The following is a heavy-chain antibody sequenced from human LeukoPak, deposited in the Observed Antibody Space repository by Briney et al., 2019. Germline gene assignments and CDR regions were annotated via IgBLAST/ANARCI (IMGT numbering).Heavy chain of an antibody. J-gene: IGHJ4*02. CDR1: GYSFTSYW. CDR3: ARCSSTNLYYFDY. V-gene: IGHV5-51*01. Sequence: GESLKISCKGSGYSFTSYWIGWVRPMPGKGLEWMGIIYPGDSDTRYSPSFQGQVTISADKSISTAYLQWSSPKASDTAMYYCARCSSTNLYYFDYWGQGTLVTVSS. CDR2: IYPGDSDT. D-gene: IGHD2-2*01.